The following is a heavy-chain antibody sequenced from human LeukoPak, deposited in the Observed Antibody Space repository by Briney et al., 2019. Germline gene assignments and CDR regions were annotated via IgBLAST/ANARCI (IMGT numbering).Heavy chain of an antibody. D-gene: IGHD3-22*01. Sequence: PSETLSLTCAVYGGSFSGYYWSWIRQPPGKGLEWIGEINLSGSTNYNPSLKSRVTISVDTSKNQFSLKLSSVTAADTAVYYCARAESYDSSGYSNWGQGTLVTVSS. CDR2: INLSGST. V-gene: IGHV4-34*01. J-gene: IGHJ4*02. CDR3: ARAESYDSSGYSN. CDR1: GGSFSGYY.